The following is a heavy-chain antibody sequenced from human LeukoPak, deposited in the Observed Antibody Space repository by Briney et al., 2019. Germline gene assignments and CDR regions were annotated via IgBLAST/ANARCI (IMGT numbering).Heavy chain of an antibody. V-gene: IGHV3-11*06. CDR2: ISSSSKYT. CDR1: GFPFSDYY. Sequence: GGSLSLSCAASGFPFSDYYMSWVRQAPGKGLEWASYISSSSKYTNYVDSVKGRFTISRDNAKNSLNLQMNSLRVEDTAVYYCARSPCSSTRCYHSWGQGTLVTVSS. J-gene: IGHJ5*02. CDR3: ARSPCSSTRCYHS. D-gene: IGHD2-2*01.